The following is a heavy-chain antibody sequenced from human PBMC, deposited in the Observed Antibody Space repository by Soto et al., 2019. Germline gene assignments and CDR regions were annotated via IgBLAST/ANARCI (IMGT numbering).Heavy chain of an antibody. D-gene: IGHD2-8*01. J-gene: IGHJ6*02. CDR3: LKDYFGVSGDMVV. CDR2: ISSNGGSK. V-gene: IGHV3-9*01. Sequence: EVQLVESGGGLVRPGMSLRLSCAASGFNFDDSAMHWVRQAPGKGLEWVSGISSNGGSKGYADSVKGRFTISRDNANNSLFLQMNSRRADDTGLYYWLKDYFGVSGDMVVWGQGSTVTVSS. CDR1: GFNFDDSA.